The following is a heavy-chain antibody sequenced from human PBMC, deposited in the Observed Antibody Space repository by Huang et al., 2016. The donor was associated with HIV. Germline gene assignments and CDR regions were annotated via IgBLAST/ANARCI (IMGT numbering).Heavy chain of an antibody. CDR1: GFPFRDYP. V-gene: IGHV3-30*14. CDR2: ISFDGRNK. CDR3: ARDTTTVAGLDF. D-gene: IGHD6-19*01. J-gene: IGHJ4*02. Sequence: QVQLVESGGGVVQPGRSLRLSCAVSGFPFRDYPMHWVRQAPGKGLEWVAVISFDGRNKFYADFVRGRFTISRDNSKNILYLQLNSLTPADTSIYYCARDTTTVAGLDFWGQGALVTVSS.